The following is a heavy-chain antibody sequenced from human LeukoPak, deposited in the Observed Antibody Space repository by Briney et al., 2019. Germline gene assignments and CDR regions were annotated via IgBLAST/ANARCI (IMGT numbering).Heavy chain of an antibody. CDR1: GYTFTSNY. Sequence: AASVKVSCKASGYTFTSNYVHWVRQAPGQGLEWMGMIYPRDGSTGYAQKFQGRVTVTRDTSTSTVHMELSGLRSEDTAVYYCATDQEGFDSWGQGPLVTASS. CDR2: IYPRDGST. CDR3: ATDQEGFDS. J-gene: IGHJ4*02. V-gene: IGHV1-46*01.